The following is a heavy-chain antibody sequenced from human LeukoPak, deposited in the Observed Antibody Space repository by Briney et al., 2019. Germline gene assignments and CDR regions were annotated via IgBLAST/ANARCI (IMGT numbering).Heavy chain of an antibody. CDR3: ARGQQLESNYYYYYYMDV. Sequence: KPSETLSLTCTVSGYSISSGYYWGWIRQPPGKGLEWIGSIYHSGSTYYNPSLKSRVTISVDTSKNQFSLKLSSVTAADTAVYYCARGQQLESNYYYYYYMDVWGKGTTVTVSS. V-gene: IGHV4-38-2*02. CDR2: IYHSGST. D-gene: IGHD6-13*01. J-gene: IGHJ6*03. CDR1: GYSISSGYY.